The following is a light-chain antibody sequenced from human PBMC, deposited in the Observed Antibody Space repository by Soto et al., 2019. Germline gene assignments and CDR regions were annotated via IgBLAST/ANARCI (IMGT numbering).Light chain of an antibody. Sequence: QSVLTQPASVSGSPGQSIIISCTGTSSDIGDYNFVSWYQQHPGKAPKLMIYEVSNRPSGVSNRFSGSKSGNTASLTISGLQAEDEADYYCSSYTSSSTLNVFGTGTKVTVL. CDR2: EVS. CDR3: SSYTSSSTLNV. CDR1: SSDIGDYNF. J-gene: IGLJ1*01. V-gene: IGLV2-14*01.